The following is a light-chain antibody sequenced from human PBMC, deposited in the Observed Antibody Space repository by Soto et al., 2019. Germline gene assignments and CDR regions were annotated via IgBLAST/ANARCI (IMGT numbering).Light chain of an antibody. J-gene: IGKJ3*01. Sequence: EIVLTQSPATLSLSLGERATLSCRASQSVSSTFLAWYQQKPGQAPRLLIYDASNRATGIPARFSGSGSGTDFTLTISSLEPEDFAVYYCQQRSNWPPFTFGPGTKVDIK. CDR2: DAS. CDR3: QQRSNWPPFT. CDR1: QSVSSTF. V-gene: IGKV3-11*01.